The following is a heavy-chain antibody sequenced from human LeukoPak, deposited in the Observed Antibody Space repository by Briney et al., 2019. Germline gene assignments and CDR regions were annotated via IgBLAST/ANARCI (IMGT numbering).Heavy chain of an antibody. J-gene: IGHJ6*03. CDR3: ARNDYGGNSALYYYMDV. D-gene: IGHD4-23*01. CDR1: GGTFSSYA. CDR2: IIPIFGTA. Sequence: SVKVSCKASGGTFSSYAISWVRQAPGQGLEWMGGIIPIFGTANYAQKLQGRVTITTDESTSTAYMELSSLRSEDTAVYYCARNDYGGNSALYYYMDVWGKGTTVTVSS. V-gene: IGHV1-69*05.